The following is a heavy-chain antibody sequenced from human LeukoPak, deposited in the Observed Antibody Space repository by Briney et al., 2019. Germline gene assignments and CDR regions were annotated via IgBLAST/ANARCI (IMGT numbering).Heavy chain of an antibody. CDR2: ITSNGGTT. V-gene: IGHV3-64*01. CDR1: GFTFSSYG. Sequence: GGSLRLSCAASGFTFSSYGMVWVRQAPGKGLEYVSGITSNGGTTYYGNSVKGRFTISRDNSKDTLYLQMGSLRSEDMAVYYCARGIRWASDYWGQRTLVTVAS. CDR3: ARGIRWASDY. J-gene: IGHJ4*02. D-gene: IGHD4-23*01.